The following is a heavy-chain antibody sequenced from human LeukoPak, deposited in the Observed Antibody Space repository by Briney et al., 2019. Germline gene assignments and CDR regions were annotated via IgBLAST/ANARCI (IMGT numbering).Heavy chain of an antibody. Sequence: GGSLRLSCAASGFTFSSYSMNWVRQAPGKGLEWVSYISSSSTIYYADSVKGRFTISGDNAKNSLYLQMNSLRAEDTAVYYCARVLHKRNYDSSTYYGYWGQGTLVTVSS. CDR2: ISSSSTI. V-gene: IGHV3-48*01. CDR3: ARVLHKRNYDSSTYYGY. J-gene: IGHJ4*02. D-gene: IGHD3-22*01. CDR1: GFTFSSYS.